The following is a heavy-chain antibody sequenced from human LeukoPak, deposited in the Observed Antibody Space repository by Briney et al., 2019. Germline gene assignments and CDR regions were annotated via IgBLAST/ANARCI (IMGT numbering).Heavy chain of an antibody. J-gene: IGHJ6*03. V-gene: IGHV3-48*01. Sequence: GGSLRLSCAASGFTFSSYSMNWVRQAPGKGLEWVSYISSSSSTIYYADSVKGRFTISRDNAKNSLYLQMNSLRAEDTAVYYCARDGPSITIFGVVINYMDVWGKGTTVTVSS. CDR2: ISSSSSTI. CDR1: GFTFSSYS. CDR3: ARDGPSITIFGVVINYMDV. D-gene: IGHD3-3*01.